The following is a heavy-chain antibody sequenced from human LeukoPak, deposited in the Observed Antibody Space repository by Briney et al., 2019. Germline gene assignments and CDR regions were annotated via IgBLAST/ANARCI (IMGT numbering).Heavy chain of an antibody. CDR2: ISDSSAM. D-gene: IGHD5-12*01. Sequence: GGSLRLSCAASGLTFSTYSMKWVRQAPGKGLEWVSYISDSSAMYYADSVRGRFTISRENDKNSLFLQMNSLRAEDTAVYYCARDGGYSGYDADCWGQGTLVTVSS. J-gene: IGHJ4*02. V-gene: IGHV3-48*01. CDR1: GLTFSTYS. CDR3: ARDGGYSGYDADC.